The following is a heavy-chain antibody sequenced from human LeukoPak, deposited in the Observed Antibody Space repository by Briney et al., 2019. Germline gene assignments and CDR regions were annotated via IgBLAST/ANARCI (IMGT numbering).Heavy chain of an antibody. J-gene: IGHJ4*02. V-gene: IGHV3-23*01. CDR2: ISGSGSRT. D-gene: IGHD3-10*01. CDR1: GFSVSSNY. Sequence: GGSPRLSCEASGFSVSSNYMTWVRQAPGKGLEWVSEISGSGSRTYYADYVKGRFTISRDNPKNTLYLQMNSLRAEDTAVYYCAKWYGSGSYLGYWGQGTLVTVSS. CDR3: AKWYGSGSYLGY.